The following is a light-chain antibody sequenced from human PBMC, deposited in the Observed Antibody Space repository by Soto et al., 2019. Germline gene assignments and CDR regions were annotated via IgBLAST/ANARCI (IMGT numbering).Light chain of an antibody. Sequence: EIVLTQSPGTLSLSPGGRATLSCRASQTVGSTFLAWYQQKPGQAPRLLIYGASNRATGVPDRFSGSGSGTDFTLTISRLEPEDFAVYYCQQYGSPLTFGGGTKLYIK. J-gene: IGKJ4*01. V-gene: IGKV3-20*01. CDR1: QTVGSTF. CDR2: GAS. CDR3: QQYGSPLT.